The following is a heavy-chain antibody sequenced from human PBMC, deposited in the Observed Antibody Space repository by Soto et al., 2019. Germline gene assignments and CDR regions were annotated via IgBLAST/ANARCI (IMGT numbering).Heavy chain of an antibody. D-gene: IGHD6-6*01. Sequence: SETLSLTCTVSGGSISSSSYYWGWIRQPPGKGLEWIGSIYYSWSTYYNPSLKSRFTISIDTSKNQFSLKLSSLTAADTAAYYCAGHLVLRAAARARLNWFEPWGQGTRVTVSS. CDR3: AGHLVLRAAARARLNWFEP. V-gene: IGHV4-39*01. CDR2: IYYSWST. CDR1: GGSISSSSYY. J-gene: IGHJ5*02.